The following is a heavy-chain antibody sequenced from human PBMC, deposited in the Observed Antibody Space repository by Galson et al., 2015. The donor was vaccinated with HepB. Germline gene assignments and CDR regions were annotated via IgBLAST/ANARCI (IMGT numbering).Heavy chain of an antibody. D-gene: IGHD6-19*01. J-gene: IGHJ4*02. CDR2: TSSDGRSE. CDR3: AKDTSLTTGWYDGLDN. Sequence: SLRLSCAASGLTLSSFDIHWVRQARGTGLEWVGVTSSDGRSEWYGDSVRGRFAVSRDNSRNTVFLQMNGLRREDTALSYCAKDTSLTTGWYDGLDNWGQGTLVTVSP. CDR1: GLTLSSFD. V-gene: IGHV3-30*18.